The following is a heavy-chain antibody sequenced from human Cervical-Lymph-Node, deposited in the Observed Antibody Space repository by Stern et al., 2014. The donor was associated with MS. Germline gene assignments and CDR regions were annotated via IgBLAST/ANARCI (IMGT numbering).Heavy chain of an antibody. D-gene: IGHD2-2*01. J-gene: IGHJ5*02. V-gene: IGHV5-51*01. CDR1: GYSFTSYW. CDR3: ARRHCSSRRCGWFDP. Sequence: MQLVQSGAEVKKPGESLKISCKGSGYSFTSYWIGWVRQMPGKGLEGMGIINPGDSDTRYSPSFQGQVTISAEKSISTAYLQWSSLKASDTAMYYCARRHCSSRRCGWFDPWGQGTLVTVSS. CDR2: INPGDSDT.